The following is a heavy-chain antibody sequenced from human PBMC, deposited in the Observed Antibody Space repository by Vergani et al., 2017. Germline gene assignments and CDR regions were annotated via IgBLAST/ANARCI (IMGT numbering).Heavy chain of an antibody. CDR2: VYHSGST. Sequence: QVHLQESGPGLVKPSETLSLTCSVSGDSINTADYWGWIRKPPGKGLEWIGSVYHSGSTSYNPSLQSRVTISVATSKNQFSLKPNSRTAADTAIYYCAKNSSGGFFDNWGQGALVTVSS. V-gene: IGHV4-38-2*02. J-gene: IGHJ4*02. CDR1: GDSINTADY. CDR3: AKNSSGGFFDN. D-gene: IGHD6-25*01.